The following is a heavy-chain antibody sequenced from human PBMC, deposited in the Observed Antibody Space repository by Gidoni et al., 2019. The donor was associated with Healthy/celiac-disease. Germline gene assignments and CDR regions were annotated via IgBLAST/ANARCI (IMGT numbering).Heavy chain of an antibody. Sequence: QLQLQESGPGLVKPSETLSLTCTVSGGSISSSSYYWGWIRQPPGKGLEWIGSIYYSGRTYYNPSLKSRVTISVDTSKNQFSLKLSSVTAADTAVYYCAREDPQVWLTPRYRGGFDYWGQGTLVTVSS. D-gene: IGHD1-26*01. CDR2: IYYSGRT. CDR1: GGSISSSSYY. CDR3: AREDPQVWLTPRYRGGFDY. J-gene: IGHJ4*02. V-gene: IGHV4-39*01.